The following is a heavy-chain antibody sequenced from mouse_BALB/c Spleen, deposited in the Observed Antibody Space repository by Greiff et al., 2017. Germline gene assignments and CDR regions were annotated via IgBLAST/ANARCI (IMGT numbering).Heavy chain of an antibody. CDR2: IYPGDGDT. CDR3: ARCEITTGAWFAY. Sequence: QVQLQQSGAELARPGASVKLSCKASGYTFTSYWMQWVKQRPGQGLEWIGAIYPGDGDTRYTQKFKGKATLTADKSSSTAYMQLSSLASEDSAVYYCARCEITTGAWFAYWGQGTLVTVSA. D-gene: IGHD2-4*01. V-gene: IGHV1-87*01. J-gene: IGHJ3*01. CDR1: GYTFTSYW.